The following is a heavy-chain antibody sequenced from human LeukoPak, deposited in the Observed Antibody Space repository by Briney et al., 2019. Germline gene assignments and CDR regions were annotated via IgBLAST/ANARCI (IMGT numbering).Heavy chain of an antibody. J-gene: IGHJ4*02. CDR2: ISGSGAAT. CDR1: GFTLGNYA. Sequence: PGGSLRLSCATSGFTLGNYAMTWVRQAPGKGLEWVSTISGSGAATNYADSVKGRFTISRDNSKNTLYLQMNSLRAEDTAVYYCAKSGTVVVVAAQVDYWGQGTLVTVSS. CDR3: AKSGTVVVVAAQVDY. V-gene: IGHV3-23*01. D-gene: IGHD2-15*01.